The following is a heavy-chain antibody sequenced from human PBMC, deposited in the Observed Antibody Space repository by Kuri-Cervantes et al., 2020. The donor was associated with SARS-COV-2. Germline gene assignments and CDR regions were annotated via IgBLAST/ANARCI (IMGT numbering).Heavy chain of an antibody. D-gene: IGHD3-3*01. CDR1: GFTFGDYA. Sequence: GESLKISCTASGFTFGDYAMSWVRQAPGKGLEWVANIKQDGSEKYYVDSVKGRFTISRDNAKNSLYLQMNSLRAEDTAVYHCAREVGSYYDFWSGYYQYYYYYMDVWGKGTTVTVSS. V-gene: IGHV3-7*01. CDR2: IKQDGSEK. J-gene: IGHJ6*03. CDR3: AREVGSYYDFWSGYYQYYYYYMDV.